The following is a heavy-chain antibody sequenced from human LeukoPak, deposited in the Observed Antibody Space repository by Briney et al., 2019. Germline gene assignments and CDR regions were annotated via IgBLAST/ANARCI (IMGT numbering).Heavy chain of an antibody. V-gene: IGHV3-7*05. CDR3: ARVKGMAAAGGNGIFDY. Sequence: PGGSLRLSCAASGFTFSSHWMSWVRQAPGKGLEWVASINQDGSEKYSVDSVKGRFTVSRDNAKDSLYLQVDSLRAEDTAVYYCARVKGMAAAGGNGIFDYWGQGTLVTVSS. CDR1: GFTFSSHW. D-gene: IGHD6-13*01. J-gene: IGHJ4*02. CDR2: INQDGSEK.